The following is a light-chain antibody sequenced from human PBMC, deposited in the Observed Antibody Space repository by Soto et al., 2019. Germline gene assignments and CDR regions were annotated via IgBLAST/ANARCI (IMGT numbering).Light chain of an antibody. J-gene: IGLJ3*02. CDR1: SSNIGADYD. CDR2: GNV. V-gene: IGLV1-40*01. CDR3: LSYVGVSASKV. Sequence: QPVLTQPPSVSGAPGQRVTISCAGSSSNIGADYDVHWYQQLPGTPPKLLIHGNVHRPSGVPDRFSASQSGTSASLAITGLQPEEEADYSCLSYVGVSASKVFGRGTKLTVL.